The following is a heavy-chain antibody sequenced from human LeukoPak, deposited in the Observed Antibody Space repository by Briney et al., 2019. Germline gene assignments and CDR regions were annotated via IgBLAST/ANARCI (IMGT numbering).Heavy chain of an antibody. Sequence: GGSLRLSCAASGFTFSNYAMHWVRQAPGKGLEWVAVTSYDGSNKYYADSVKGRFTISRDNSKNTLYLQMNSLRAEDTAVYYCAKLGMGLSRDYYYYYMDVWGKGTTVTISS. D-gene: IGHD3-16*02. CDR2: TSYDGSNK. V-gene: IGHV3-30*04. CDR3: AKLGMGLSRDYYYYYMDV. J-gene: IGHJ6*03. CDR1: GFTFSNYA.